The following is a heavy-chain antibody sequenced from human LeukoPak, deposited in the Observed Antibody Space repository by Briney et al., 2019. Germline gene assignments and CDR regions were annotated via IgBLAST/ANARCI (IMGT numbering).Heavy chain of an antibody. D-gene: IGHD6-19*01. CDR1: GYTFTSYD. J-gene: IGHJ5*02. Sequence: ASVKVSCKASGYTFTSYDINWVRQATGQGLEWMGWINPNSGGTNYAQKFQGRVTMTRDTSISTAHMELSRLRSDDTAVYYCARDSPRYSSGSLIAGYNWFDPWGQGTLVTVSS. CDR2: INPNSGGT. V-gene: IGHV1-2*02. CDR3: ARDSPRYSSGSLIAGYNWFDP.